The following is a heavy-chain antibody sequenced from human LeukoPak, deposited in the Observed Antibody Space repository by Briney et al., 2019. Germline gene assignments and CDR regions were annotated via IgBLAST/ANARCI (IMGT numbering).Heavy chain of an antibody. D-gene: IGHD3-3*01. CDR3: ARDLRTYWRVTETFDY. CDR2: ISYDGSNK. CDR1: GFTFSSCA. V-gene: IGHV3-30-3*01. Sequence: PGRSLRLSCAASGFTFSSCAMHWVRQAPGKGLEWVAVISYDGSNKYYADSVKGRFTISKDNAKNSLYLQMNSLRAEDTAVYYCARDLRTYWRVTETFDYWGQGTLVTVSS. J-gene: IGHJ4*02.